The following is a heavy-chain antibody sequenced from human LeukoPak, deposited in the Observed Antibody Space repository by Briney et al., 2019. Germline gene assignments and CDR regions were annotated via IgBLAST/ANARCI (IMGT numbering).Heavy chain of an antibody. Sequence: SETLSLTCAVSGGSISSSNWWSWVRQPPGKGLEWIGSVYYVGSTYHNPSLKSRVTISVDTSKNQFSLRLSSLTAADTAVYYCVRMRALVPYYYMDVWGKGTTVTISS. D-gene: IGHD6-13*01. J-gene: IGHJ6*03. CDR1: GGSISSSNW. CDR3: VRMRALVPYYYMDV. CDR2: VYYVGST. V-gene: IGHV4-39*01.